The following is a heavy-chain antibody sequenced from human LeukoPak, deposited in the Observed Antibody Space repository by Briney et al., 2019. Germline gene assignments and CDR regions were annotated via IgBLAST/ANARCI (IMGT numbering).Heavy chain of an antibody. CDR3: ARSLLGGGLVSWRLPYDY. D-gene: IGHD3-16*02. V-gene: IGHV4-34*01. CDR1: GGSFSGYY. J-gene: IGHJ4*02. CDR2: INHSGST. Sequence: PSETLSLTCAVYGGSFSGYYWSWIRQPPGKGLEWIGEINHSGSTNYNPSLKSRVTISVDTSKNQFSLKLSSVTAADTAVYYCARSLLGGGLVSWRLPYDYWGQGTLVTVSS.